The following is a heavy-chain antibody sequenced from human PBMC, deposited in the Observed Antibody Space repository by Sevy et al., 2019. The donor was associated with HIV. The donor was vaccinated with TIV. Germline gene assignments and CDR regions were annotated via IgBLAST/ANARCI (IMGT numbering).Heavy chain of an antibody. D-gene: IGHD3-22*01. CDR1: GFSFDDYT. CDR2: ISWDGGRT. Sequence: GGSLRLSCAASGFSFDDYTMHWVRQAPGKGLEWVSLISWDGGRTYYADSVKGRFTISRDNSKNSLFLQMNSLRTEDTALYYCSKDKHDSTGCYFDYWGQGTLVTVSS. V-gene: IGHV3-43*01. J-gene: IGHJ4*02. CDR3: SKDKHDSTGCYFDY.